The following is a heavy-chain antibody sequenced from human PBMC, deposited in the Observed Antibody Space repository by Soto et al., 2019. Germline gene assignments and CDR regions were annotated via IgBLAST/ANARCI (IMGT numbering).Heavy chain of an antibody. Sequence: PAGSLRLSCAASGFTFSNYYMTWIRQAPGKGLECLSYISSREVTVYYADSVKGRFTISRDNTKNSLYLQMTTLRDEDTAVYYCARVSASGWHVNGRDYFDSWGQGTLVTVSS. CDR3: ARVSASGWHVNGRDYFDS. CDR2: ISSREVTV. J-gene: IGHJ4*02. V-gene: IGHV3-11*01. CDR1: GFTFSNYY. D-gene: IGHD6-19*01.